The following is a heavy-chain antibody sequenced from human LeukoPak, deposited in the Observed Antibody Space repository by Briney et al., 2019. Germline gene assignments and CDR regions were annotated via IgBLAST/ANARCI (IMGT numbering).Heavy chain of an antibody. D-gene: IGHD3-10*01. J-gene: IGHJ4*02. CDR1: GFTFSSNS. Sequence: PGGSLRLSCAASGFTFSSNSMNWVRQAPGKGLEWVSYISSTGGTIYYADSMKGRFTISRDNAKNSLYLQMNSLRVEDTAVYYCARAGRKLLWFGESSFDYWGQGTLVTVSS. V-gene: IGHV3-48*04. CDR3: ARAGRKLLWFGESSFDY. CDR2: ISSTGGTI.